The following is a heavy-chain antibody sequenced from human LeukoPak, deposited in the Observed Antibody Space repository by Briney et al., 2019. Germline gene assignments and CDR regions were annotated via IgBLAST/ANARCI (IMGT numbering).Heavy chain of an antibody. CDR1: GGSVSSGTYY. D-gene: IGHD3-10*01. CDR2: IYYSGST. J-gene: IGHJ3*02. V-gene: IGHV4-61*01. Sequence: SETLSLTCTVSGGSVSSGTYYWSWIRQPPGKGLEWIGYIYYSGSTNYNPSLKSRVTISVDTSKNQFSLKLSSVTAADTAVYYCARESIDYYGSGSYYNPPDAFDIWGQGTMVTVSS. CDR3: ARESIDYYGSGSYYNPPDAFDI.